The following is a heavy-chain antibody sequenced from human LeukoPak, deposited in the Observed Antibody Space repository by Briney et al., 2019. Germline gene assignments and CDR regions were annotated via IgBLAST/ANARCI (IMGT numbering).Heavy chain of an antibody. Sequence: KSSETLSLTCTVSGGSISSYYWSWIRQPPGKGLEWIGYIYYSGSTNYNPPLKSRVTISVDTSKNQFSLKLSSVTAADTAVYYCARARGSGRTRFDYWGQGTLVTVSS. V-gene: IGHV4-59*01. CDR1: GGSISSYY. CDR3: ARARGSGRTRFDY. CDR2: IYYSGST. D-gene: IGHD3-10*01. J-gene: IGHJ4*02.